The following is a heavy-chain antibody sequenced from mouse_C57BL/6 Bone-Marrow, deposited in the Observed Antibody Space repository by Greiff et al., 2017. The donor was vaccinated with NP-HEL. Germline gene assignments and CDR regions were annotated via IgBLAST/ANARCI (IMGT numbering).Heavy chain of an antibody. CDR2: IDPEAGET. V-gene: IGHV14-2*01. CDR3: ASYYYGSSHWYFDV. Sequence: VQLQQSGAELVKPGASVKLSCTASGFNIKDYYMHWVKQRTEQGLEWIGRIDPEAGETKYAPKFQGKATITADTSSNTAYLQLSSLTSEDTAVYYWASYYYGSSHWYFDVWGTGTTVTVSS. CDR1: GFNIKDYY. D-gene: IGHD1-1*01. J-gene: IGHJ1*03.